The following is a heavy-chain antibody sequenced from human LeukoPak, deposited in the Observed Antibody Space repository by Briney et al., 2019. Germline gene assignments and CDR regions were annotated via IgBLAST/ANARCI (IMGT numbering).Heavy chain of an antibody. CDR3: ARDFSRAQQQLKRGYYFDY. Sequence: ASVKVSCKASGYTFTSYGISWVRQAPGQGLEWMGWIGAYNGNTNYAQKLQGRVTMTTDTSTSTAYMELRSLRSDDTAVYYCARDFSRAQQQLKRGYYFDYWGQGTLVTVSS. D-gene: IGHD6-13*01. V-gene: IGHV1-18*01. J-gene: IGHJ4*02. CDR1: GYTFTSYG. CDR2: IGAYNGNT.